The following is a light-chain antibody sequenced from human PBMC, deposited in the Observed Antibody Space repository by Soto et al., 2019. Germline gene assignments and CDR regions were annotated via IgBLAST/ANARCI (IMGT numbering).Light chain of an antibody. V-gene: IGLV2-11*01. CDR2: DVS. Sequence: QSALTQPRSVSGSPGQSVTISCTGTSSDVGGYNFVSWYQHHPGKAPKVLIYDVSKRPSGVPDRFSGSKSGNTASLTISWLQAEDEADYHCCSYAGTYTYVVFGGGT. CDR1: SSDVGGYNF. CDR3: CSYAGTYTYVV. J-gene: IGLJ2*01.